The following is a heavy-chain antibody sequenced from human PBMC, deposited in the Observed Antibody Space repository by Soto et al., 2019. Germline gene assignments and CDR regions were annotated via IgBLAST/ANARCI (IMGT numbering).Heavy chain of an antibody. D-gene: IGHD3-9*01. CDR3: VRKHTGYPNWLDP. CDR2: ISYSGTT. V-gene: IGHV4-39*01. Sequence: SETLSLTCTVSGASISSSPFNWAWIRQPPGKGLEWIGTISYSGTTYYNMSLKSRVTMSVDTSKNQFSLKLNSVTAADTAVYYCVRKHTGYPNWLDPWGQGILVT. CDR1: GASISSSPFN. J-gene: IGHJ5*02.